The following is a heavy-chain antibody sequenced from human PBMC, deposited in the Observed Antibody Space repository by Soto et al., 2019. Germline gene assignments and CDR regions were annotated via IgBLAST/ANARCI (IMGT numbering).Heavy chain of an antibody. V-gene: IGHV3-23*01. CDR3: AKDLYDSYGMDV. J-gene: IGHJ6*02. Sequence: EVQLLESGGGLVQPGGSQRLSCAASGFTFSSYAMSWVRQAPGRGLEWVSSISATGGSTYYADSVKARFTISRDYSKKKLYLQMNSLRAEDTAIYYCAKDLYDSYGMDVWGQGTTVTVSS. CDR2: ISATGGST. CDR1: GFTFSSYA. D-gene: IGHD3-16*01.